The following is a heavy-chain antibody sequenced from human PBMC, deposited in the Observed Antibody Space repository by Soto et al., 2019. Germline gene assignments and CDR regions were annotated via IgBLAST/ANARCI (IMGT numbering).Heavy chain of an antibody. CDR2: IYYSGST. Sequence: SETLSLTCTVSGGSISSGGYYWSWIRQHPGKGLEWIGYIYYSGSTYYNPSLKSRVTISVDTSKNQFSLKLSSVTAADTAVYYCARNEKTIAAAGTLYNWFDPWGQGTLVTVSS. D-gene: IGHD6-13*01. CDR1: GGSISSGGYY. CDR3: ARNEKTIAAAGTLYNWFDP. J-gene: IGHJ5*02. V-gene: IGHV4-31*03.